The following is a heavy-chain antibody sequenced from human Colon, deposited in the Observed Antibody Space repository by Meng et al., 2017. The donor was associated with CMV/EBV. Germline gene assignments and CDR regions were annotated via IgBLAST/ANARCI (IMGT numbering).Heavy chain of an antibody. J-gene: IGHJ1*01. Sequence: GGSLRLSCAASGFTFSSYGMHWVRQAPGKGLEWVSSISHTSDTYYADSLKGRFTLSRDNAQNSVYLQMNSLTAEDTAVYYCARGWPPDFWGQGTLVTVSS. D-gene: IGHD6-13*01. V-gene: IGHV3-21*06. CDR2: ISHTSDT. CDR1: GFTFSSYG. CDR3: ARGWPPDF.